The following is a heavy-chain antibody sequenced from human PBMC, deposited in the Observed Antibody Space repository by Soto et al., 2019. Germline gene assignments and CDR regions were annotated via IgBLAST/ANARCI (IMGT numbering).Heavy chain of an antibody. D-gene: IGHD3-3*01. Sequence: QVQLVESGGGVVQPGRSLRISCAASGSTFSSDAMHWVRQAPGRGLERVAVIPYDGSHEYYADSGRGRFTVYMDNSMNMTYMKMNSMRDDDTAMYYCESDVGTKLAFWSTSGMAVWGQGATVTVSS. CDR3: ESDVGTKLAFWSTSGMAV. CDR1: GSTFSSDA. CDR2: IPYDGSHE. J-gene: IGHJ6*02. V-gene: IGHV3-30*04.